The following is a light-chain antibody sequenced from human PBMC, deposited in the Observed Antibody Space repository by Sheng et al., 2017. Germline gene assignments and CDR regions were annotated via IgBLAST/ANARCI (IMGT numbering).Light chain of an antibody. CDR2: GAS. Sequence: DIVMTQSPDSLAVSLGERATINCKSSQSILYSSVNKNYLAWYQQKPGQPPKLLMHGASTRESGVPDRFSGSDSGTDFTLTISSLQAEDVAVYYCQQYYSVPFTFGPGTKVDIK. CDR1: QSILYSSVNKNY. V-gene: IGKV4-1*01. J-gene: IGKJ3*01. CDR3: QQYYSVPFT.